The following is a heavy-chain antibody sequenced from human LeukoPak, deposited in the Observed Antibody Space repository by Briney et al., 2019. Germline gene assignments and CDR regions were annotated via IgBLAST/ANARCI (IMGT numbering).Heavy chain of an antibody. CDR2: IYYSGST. Sequence: SETPSLTCTVSGGSISSYYWSWIRQPPGKGLEWIGYIYYSGSTNYNPSLKSRVTISVDTSKNQFSLKLSSVTAADTAVYYCARDPRVAGYYYGMDVWGQGTTVTVSS. V-gene: IGHV4-59*01. CDR1: GGSISSYY. D-gene: IGHD6-19*01. J-gene: IGHJ6*02. CDR3: ARDPRVAGYYYGMDV.